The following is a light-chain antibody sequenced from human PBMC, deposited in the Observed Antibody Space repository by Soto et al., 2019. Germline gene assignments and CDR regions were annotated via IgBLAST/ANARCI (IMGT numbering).Light chain of an antibody. CDR1: SSNIGSNY. CDR2: RND. CDR3: SAWDDSLSGPV. J-gene: IGLJ3*02. V-gene: IGLV1-47*01. Sequence: QSVLTQPPSASGTPGQRVTISCSGSSSNIGSNYVYWYRQLPGTAPNVLIYRNDERPSGVPDRFSGSKSGSSASLAISGLRSEDAADYYCSAWDDSLSGPVFGRGTKLTVL.